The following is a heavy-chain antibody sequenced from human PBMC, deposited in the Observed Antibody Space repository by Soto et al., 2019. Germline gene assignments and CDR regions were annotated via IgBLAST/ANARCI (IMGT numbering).Heavy chain of an antibody. CDR2: IYPGDSDT. CDR3: AISVYYGSGSPFDGMDV. Sequence: PGESLKISCKGSGYSFTSYWNGWVRQMPGKGLEWMGIIYPGDSDTRYSPSFKGQVTISADKFISTSYLQGSSLKASDTAMYYCAISVYYGSGSPFDGMDVWGQGTTVTGSS. V-gene: IGHV5-51*01. D-gene: IGHD3-10*01. J-gene: IGHJ6*02. CDR1: GYSFTSYW.